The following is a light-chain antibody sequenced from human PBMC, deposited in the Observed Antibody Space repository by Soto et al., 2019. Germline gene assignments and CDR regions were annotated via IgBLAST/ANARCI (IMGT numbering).Light chain of an antibody. CDR3: CSYAGSSTYV. V-gene: IGLV2-23*01. CDR2: EDS. CDR1: SSDFGSYNL. Sequence: QSARTQPASVSGSPGQSITISCTGTSSDFGSYNLVSWYQQHPGKAPKLMIYEDSKRPSGVSNRFSGSKSGNTASLTISGLQAEDDADYYCCSYAGSSTYVFGTGTKVTV. J-gene: IGLJ1*01.